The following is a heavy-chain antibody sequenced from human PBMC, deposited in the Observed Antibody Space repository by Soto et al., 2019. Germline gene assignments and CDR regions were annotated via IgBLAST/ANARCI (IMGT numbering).Heavy chain of an antibody. J-gene: IGHJ5*02. CDR3: ARDRPHDWFDP. V-gene: IGHV4-31*03. CDR1: GGSISSGGYY. CDR2: IYYSGST. Sequence: QVQLQESGPGLVKPSQTLSLTCTVSGGSISSGGYYWSWIRQHPGKGLEWIGYIYYSGSTSYNPSLKSRVNISVDTAKNQFPLKLSSVTAADTAVYYCARDRPHDWFDPWGQGTLVTVSS.